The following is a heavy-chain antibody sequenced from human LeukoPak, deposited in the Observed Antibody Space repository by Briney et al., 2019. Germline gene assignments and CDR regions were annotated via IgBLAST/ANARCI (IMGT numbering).Heavy chain of an antibody. CDR3: ARVSCSSTSCKRYYYYGMDV. CDR2: IYYSGSN. D-gene: IGHD2-2*01. V-gene: IGHV4-31*03. Sequence: SQTLSLTCTVSGGSISSGGYYWSWLRQHPGKGLEWIGYIYYSGSNYYNPSLKSRVTISVDTSKNQFSLKLSSVTVADTAVYYCARVSCSSTSCKRYYYYGMDVWGKGTTVTVSS. CDR1: GGSISSGGYY. J-gene: IGHJ6*04.